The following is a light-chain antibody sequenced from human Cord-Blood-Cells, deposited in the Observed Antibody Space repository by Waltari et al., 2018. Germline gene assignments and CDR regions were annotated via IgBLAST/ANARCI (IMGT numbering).Light chain of an antibody. CDR1: QSVSSN. Sequence: EIVMMQSPATLSVFPGERATLSCRASQSVSSNLAWYQQKPGQAPRLLIYGASTRATGIPARFSGSGSGTEFTLTISSLQSEDFAVYYCQQYNNWPMYTVGQGTKLEIK. J-gene: IGKJ2*01. CDR2: GAS. CDR3: QQYNNWPMYT. V-gene: IGKV3-15*01.